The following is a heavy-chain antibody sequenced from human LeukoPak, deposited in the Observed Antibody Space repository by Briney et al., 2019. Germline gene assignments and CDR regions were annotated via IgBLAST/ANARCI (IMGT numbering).Heavy chain of an antibody. CDR2: IYYSGST. D-gene: IGHD4/OR15-4a*01. J-gene: IGHJ5*02. CDR3: ARDPRPYGGWFDP. V-gene: IGHV4-59*12. CDR1: GGSISSYY. Sequence: SETLSLTCTVSGGSISSYYWSWIRQPPGKGLEWIGYIYYSGSTNYNPSLKSRVTISVDTSKNQFSLKLSSVTAADTAVYYCARDPRPYGGWFDPWGQGTLVTVSS.